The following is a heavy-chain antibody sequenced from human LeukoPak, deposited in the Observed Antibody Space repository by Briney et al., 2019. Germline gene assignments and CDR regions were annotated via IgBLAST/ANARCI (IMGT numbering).Heavy chain of an antibody. CDR1: GYTFTSYD. J-gene: IGHJ4*02. D-gene: IGHD2-2*01. V-gene: IGHV1-8*01. CDR2: MNPNSGNT. CDR3: ARVKGRCSTSCSGFDY. Sequence: GASVNVSCEASGYTFTSYDINWVRQATGQGFEWMGWMNPNSGNTGYAQKFQGSVTKTRNTSISTAYMELSSLRSEDTAVYYCARVKGRCSTSCSGFDYWGQGTLVTVSS.